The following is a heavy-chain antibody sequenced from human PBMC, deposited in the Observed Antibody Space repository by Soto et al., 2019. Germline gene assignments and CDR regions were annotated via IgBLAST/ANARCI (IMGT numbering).Heavy chain of an antibody. CDR3: ARACLLSGCHRPDFDY. V-gene: IGHV3-21*01. Sequence: GGSLRLSCAASGFNLTNYTMNWVRQAPGRGLEWVSLISSGSSVTKYADSVKGRFTISRDNAKNSLYLQMNSLRAEDTAVYYCARACLLSGCHRPDFDYWGLGALVSGSS. J-gene: IGHJ4*02. CDR2: ISSGSSVT. D-gene: IGHD6-19*01. CDR1: GFNLTNYT.